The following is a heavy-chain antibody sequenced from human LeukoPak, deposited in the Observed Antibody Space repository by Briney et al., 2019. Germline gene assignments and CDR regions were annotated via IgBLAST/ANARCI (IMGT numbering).Heavy chain of an antibody. D-gene: IGHD3-22*01. J-gene: IGHJ4*02. Sequence: SETLSLTCAVYGGSFSGYYLSWIRQPPGKGLEWIGEINHSGSTNYNPSLKSRVTISVGTSKNQFSLTLSSVTAPDTGVYYCGRRDSSGYPDYWGQGTLLTLPS. CDR3: GRRDSSGYPDY. V-gene: IGHV4-34*01. CDR1: GGSFSGYY. CDR2: INHSGST.